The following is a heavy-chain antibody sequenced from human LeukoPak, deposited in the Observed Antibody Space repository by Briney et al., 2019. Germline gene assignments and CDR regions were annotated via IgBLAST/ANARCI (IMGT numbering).Heavy chain of an antibody. CDR1: GGSLSSYD. Sequence: PSETLSFTLPLPGGSLSSYDWSWFRQPPGKGLEWIGYIYYSGSTIYNPSLKSRVTISVDTSKNQFSLKLSSVTDADTAVYYCARAHEGASYSFALFNWFDPWGQGTLVTVSS. J-gene: IGHJ5*02. CDR2: IYYSGST. V-gene: IGHV4-59*01. D-gene: IGHD1-26*01. CDR3: ARAHEGASYSFALFNWFDP.